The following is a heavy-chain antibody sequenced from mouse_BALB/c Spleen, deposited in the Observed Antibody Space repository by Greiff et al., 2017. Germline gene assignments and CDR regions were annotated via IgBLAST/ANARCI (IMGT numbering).Heavy chain of an antibody. CDR1: GFSFSRYS. Sequence: QVQLKESGPGLVAPSQSLSITCTVSGFSFSRYSVHWVRQPPGKGLEWLGMIWGGGSTDYNSALKYRLSISKDNSKSQVFLKMNSLQTDDTAMYYYARNLGTTVVARAMDYWGQGTSVTVSS. D-gene: IGHD1-1*01. J-gene: IGHJ4*01. V-gene: IGHV2-6-4*01. CDR2: IWGGGST. CDR3: ARNLGTTVVARAMDY.